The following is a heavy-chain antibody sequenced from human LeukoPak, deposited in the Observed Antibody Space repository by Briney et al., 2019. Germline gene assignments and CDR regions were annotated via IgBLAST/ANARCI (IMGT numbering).Heavy chain of an antibody. D-gene: IGHD6-13*01. V-gene: IGHV3-66*01. CDR1: GFTVSRSY. Sequence: GGSLGLFCAGSGFTVSRSYMSWVRQAPGKGLEWVSVLYSGGSIFYADSVKGRFTISRDISKNMLYLQMNSLRADDTAVYYCARGAISSWYEDWGQGTLVTVSS. J-gene: IGHJ4*02. CDR2: LYSGGSI. CDR3: ARGAISSWYED.